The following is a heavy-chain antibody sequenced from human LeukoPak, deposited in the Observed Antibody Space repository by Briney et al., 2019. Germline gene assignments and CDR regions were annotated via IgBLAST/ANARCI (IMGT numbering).Heavy chain of an antibody. D-gene: IGHD6-13*01. CDR1: GFTFSNYA. J-gene: IGHJ4*02. V-gene: IGHV3-64*01. Sequence: GGSLRLSCAASGFTFSNYAMHWVRQAPGRGLEYVSAISSNGGSTYYANSVKGRFTISRDNSKNTLYLQVGSLRAEDMAVYYCVQGAAAGTVPYWGQGTLVTVSS. CDR2: ISSNGGST. CDR3: VQGAAAGTVPY.